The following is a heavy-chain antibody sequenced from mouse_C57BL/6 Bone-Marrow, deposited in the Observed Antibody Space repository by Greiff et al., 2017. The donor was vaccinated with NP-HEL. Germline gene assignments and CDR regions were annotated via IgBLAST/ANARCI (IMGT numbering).Heavy chain of an antibody. J-gene: IGHJ2*01. V-gene: IGHV1-64*01. CDR1: GYTFTGYW. D-gene: IGHD1-1*01. CDR3: AKLRFDY. Sequence: VQLQQSGAELMKPGASVKLSCKATGYTFTGYWIEWVKQRPGHGLEWIGMIHPNSGSTNYNEKFKSKATLTVDKSSSTAYMQLSSLTSEDSAVYYCAKLRFDYWGQGTTLTVSS. CDR2: IHPNSGST.